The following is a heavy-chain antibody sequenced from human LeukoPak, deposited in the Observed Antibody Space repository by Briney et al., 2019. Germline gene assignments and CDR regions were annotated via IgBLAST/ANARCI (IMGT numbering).Heavy chain of an antibody. Sequence: PGGSLRLSCAASGFTFSSYDMHWVRQVTGKGLEWVSGIGIAGDTYYPGSVKGRFTISRENAKNSLYLQMNSLRAEDTAVYYCARKGGSYFDYWGQGTLVTVSS. CDR2: IGIAGDT. CDR3: ARKGGSYFDY. J-gene: IGHJ4*02. CDR1: GFTFSSYD. V-gene: IGHV3-13*01. D-gene: IGHD1-26*01.